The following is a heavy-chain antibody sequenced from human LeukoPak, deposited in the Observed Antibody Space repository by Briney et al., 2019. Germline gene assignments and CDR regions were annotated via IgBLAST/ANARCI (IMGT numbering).Heavy chain of an antibody. D-gene: IGHD3-22*01. V-gene: IGHV3-21*06. CDR3: ARNMDYSNSVGDYSTFFFDY. CDR2: ISTSSSYI. Sequence: GGSLRLSCAASGFTFSSYSMNWVRQAPGRGLEWVSSISTSSSYIHYADSVKGRFTISRDNAKNSLYLEMNSLRAEDTAVYYCARNMDYSNSVGDYSTFFFDYWGRGTLVTVSS. J-gene: IGHJ4*02. CDR1: GFTFSSYS.